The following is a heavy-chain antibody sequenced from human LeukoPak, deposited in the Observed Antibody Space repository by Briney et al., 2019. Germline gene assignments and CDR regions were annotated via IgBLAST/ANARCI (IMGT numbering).Heavy chain of an antibody. Sequence: GGPLRLSCAASGFTFTNYAMSWVRQAPGKGLEWVSGISGSGASTYYADSVKDRFSISRDTFNNTLYLQMNSLRPEDTAVYYCAKETASGYGAFDVWGQGTMVTVSS. D-gene: IGHD3-22*01. J-gene: IGHJ3*01. CDR2: ISGSGAST. CDR1: GFTFTNYA. CDR3: AKETASGYGAFDV. V-gene: IGHV3-23*01.